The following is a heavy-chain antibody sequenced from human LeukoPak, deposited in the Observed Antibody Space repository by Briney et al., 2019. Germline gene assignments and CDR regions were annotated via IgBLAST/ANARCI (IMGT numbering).Heavy chain of an antibody. CDR3: ARSRGNYGSGTLRNYFDY. D-gene: IGHD3-10*01. CDR2: INHSGST. Sequence: SETLSLTCAVYGGSFSGYYWSWIRQPPGKGLEWIGEINHSGSTNYNPSLKSRVTISVDTSKDQFSLTLSSVTDADTAVYYCARSRGNYGSGTLRNYFDYWGQGTLVTVSS. CDR1: GGSFSGYY. J-gene: IGHJ4*02. V-gene: IGHV4-34*01.